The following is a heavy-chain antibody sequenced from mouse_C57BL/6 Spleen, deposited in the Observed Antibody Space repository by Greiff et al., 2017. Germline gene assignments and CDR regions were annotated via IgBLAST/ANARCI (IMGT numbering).Heavy chain of an antibody. D-gene: IGHD2-1*01. J-gene: IGHJ2*01. V-gene: IGHV3-6*01. CDR1: GYSITSGYY. Sequence: EVQLQQSGPGLVKPSQSLSLTCSVTGYSITSGYYWNWIRQFPGNKLEWMGYISYDGSNNYNPSLKNRISITRDTSKNQFFRKLNSVTTEDTATYYCARGGGNSYYFDYWGQGTTLTVSS. CDR3: ARGGGNSYYFDY. CDR2: ISYDGSN.